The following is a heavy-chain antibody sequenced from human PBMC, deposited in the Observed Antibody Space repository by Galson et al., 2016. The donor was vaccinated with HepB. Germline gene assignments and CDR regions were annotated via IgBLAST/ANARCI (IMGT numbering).Heavy chain of an antibody. CDR2: INLDGTAE. D-gene: IGHD1-7*01. J-gene: IGHJ4*02. CDR3: ARIIKTGTTSHFDY. Sequence: SLRLSCAASGFTFSDYWMSWLRQAPGKGLEWVANINLDGTAEYYLDSVKGRFTIARDNAKDSIYLQMNSLRAEDTAVYYCARIIKTGTTSHFDYWGQGTLVTVSS. V-gene: IGHV3-7*03. CDR1: GFTFSDYW.